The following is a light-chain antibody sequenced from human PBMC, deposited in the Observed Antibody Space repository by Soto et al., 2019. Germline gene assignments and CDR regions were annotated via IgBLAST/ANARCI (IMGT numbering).Light chain of an antibody. CDR1: PSVTNF. CDR3: QQRNIWPPVT. Sequence: EIVLTQSPATLSLSPGERATLSCRASPSVTNFLAWYQQKPGQAPRLLIYGAFNRATGIPARFSGSGSGTDFTHTISSLEPEDSAIYYCQQRNIWPPVTFGQGTRLEIK. CDR2: GAF. V-gene: IGKV3-11*01. J-gene: IGKJ5*01.